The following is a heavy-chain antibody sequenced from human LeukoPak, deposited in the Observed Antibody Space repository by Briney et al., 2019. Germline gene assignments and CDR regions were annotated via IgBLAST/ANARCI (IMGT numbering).Heavy chain of an antibody. J-gene: IGHJ4*02. CDR2: IYYSGST. Sequence: PSETLSLTCSVSGASISTSACYWGWIRQPPGKGLEWIGSIYYSGSTYYNTSLKSRVTISIDTSKNQFSLRLSSVTAADTAVYYCAKGGGYGLIDYWGQGTLVTVSS. CDR1: GASISTSACY. D-gene: IGHD1-26*01. CDR3: AKGGGYGLIDY. V-gene: IGHV4-39*01.